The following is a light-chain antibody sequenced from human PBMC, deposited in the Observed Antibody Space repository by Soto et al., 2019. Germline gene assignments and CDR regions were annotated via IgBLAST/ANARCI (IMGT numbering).Light chain of an antibody. V-gene: IGLV1-47*02. J-gene: IGLJ3*02. Sequence: QSVLTQPPSASGAPGQRVTLSCIGGSSNAGFNAVNWYQQLPGAAPKLLIHGNSQRPSGVPDRFSGSKSGTSASLAIIGLRAEDEAHYYCAAWDDSLRGVVFGGGTKVTVL. CDR3: AAWDDSLRGVV. CDR1: SSNAGFNA. CDR2: GNS.